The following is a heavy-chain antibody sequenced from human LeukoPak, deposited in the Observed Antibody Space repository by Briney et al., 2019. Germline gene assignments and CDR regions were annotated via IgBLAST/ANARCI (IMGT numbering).Heavy chain of an antibody. CDR2: IRTSRST. CDR3: AGELYGSGLGPFCY. Sequence: SETLSLTCTVSGCSFSNYYLSWIRQPAGKGLEWIGRIRTSRSTDYNASLKSGVTMSVDTSKNQFFLKLTSVTAADAVVYYCAGELYGSGLGPFCYWGQGTLVTVSS. D-gene: IGHD6-19*01. J-gene: IGHJ4*02. CDR1: GCSFSNYY. V-gene: IGHV4-4*07.